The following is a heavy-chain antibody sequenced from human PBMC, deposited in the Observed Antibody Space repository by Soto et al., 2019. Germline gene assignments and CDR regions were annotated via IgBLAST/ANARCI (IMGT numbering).Heavy chain of an antibody. V-gene: IGHV4-31*03. CDR1: GGSISSGGYY. D-gene: IGHD5-12*01. CDR3: ARVNIVATGYYFDY. Sequence: SETLSLTCTVSGGSISSGGYYWSWIRQHPGKGLEWIGYIYYSGSTYYNPSLKSRVTISVDTSKNQFSLKLSSVTAADTAVYYCARVNIVATGYYFDYWGQGTLVTVSS. CDR2: IYYSGST. J-gene: IGHJ4*02.